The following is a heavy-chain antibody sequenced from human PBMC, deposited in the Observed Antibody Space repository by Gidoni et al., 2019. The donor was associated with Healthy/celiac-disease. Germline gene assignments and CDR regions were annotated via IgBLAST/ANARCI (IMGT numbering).Heavy chain of an antibody. CDR1: GFTFLSYC. J-gene: IGHJ6*02. CDR2: ISYDGSNK. CDR3: AKDRITMIVVVTPSFYYYGMDV. V-gene: IGHV3-30*18. Sequence: QVQLVESGGGVVQPGRSLRLPCAASGFTFLSYCMPWVRQAPGKGLEWVAVISYDGSNKYYADSVKGRFTISRDNSKNTLYLQMNSLRAEDTAVYYCAKDRITMIVVVTPSFYYYGMDVWGQGTTVTVSS. D-gene: IGHD3-22*01.